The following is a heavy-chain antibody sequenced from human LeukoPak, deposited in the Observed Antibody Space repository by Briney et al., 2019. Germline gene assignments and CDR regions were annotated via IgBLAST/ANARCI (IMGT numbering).Heavy chain of an antibody. J-gene: IGHJ4*02. D-gene: IGHD6-13*01. CDR3: ARVSSSSWYAADY. CDR1: GFTFSSYE. V-gene: IGHV3-48*03. CDR2: ISSSGSTI. Sequence: PGGSLRLSCAASGFTFSSYEMNWVRQAPGKGLEWVSYISSSGSTIYYADSVKGRFTISRDNAKNSLYLQMNSLRAEDTAVYYCARVSSSSWYAADYWGQGTLVTVSS.